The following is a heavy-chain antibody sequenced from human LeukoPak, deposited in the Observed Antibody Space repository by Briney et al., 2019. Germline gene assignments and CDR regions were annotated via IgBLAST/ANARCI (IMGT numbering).Heavy chain of an antibody. Sequence: GESLQISCLCSGSSFTNYWIAWVRQLPGKGLEWMGIIYPGDSDTRYRPSFQGQVTISVDKSISTAYLQWSSLKASDTAMYYCARQDGNSKYYFDYWGQGTLVTVSS. J-gene: IGHJ4*02. CDR3: ARQDGNSKYYFDY. CDR2: IYPGDSDT. V-gene: IGHV5-51*01. D-gene: IGHD1-1*01. CDR1: GSSFTNYW.